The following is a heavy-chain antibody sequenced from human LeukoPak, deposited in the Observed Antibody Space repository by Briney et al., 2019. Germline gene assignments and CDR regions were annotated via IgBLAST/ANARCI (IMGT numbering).Heavy chain of an antibody. J-gene: IGHJ5*02. CDR1: GASISSYY. CDR2: IYYSGSP. Sequence: SETLSLTCTVSGASISSYYWSWIRQPPGKGLEWIGYIYYSGSPNYNPSLKSRVTISVDTSKNQLSLNLSSVTAADTAVYYCARPLRYCSTTSCRYWFDPWGQGTLVTVSS. V-gene: IGHV4-59*01. CDR3: ARPLRYCSTTSCRYWFDP. D-gene: IGHD2-2*01.